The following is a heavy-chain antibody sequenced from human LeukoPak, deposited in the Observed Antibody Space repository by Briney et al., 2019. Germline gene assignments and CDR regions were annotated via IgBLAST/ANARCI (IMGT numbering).Heavy chain of an antibody. D-gene: IGHD3-3*01. CDR3: ARHLQLRFLEWLPYMDV. CDR2: TNHSGST. V-gene: IGHV4-34*01. Sequence: SETLSLTCGVYGGSFSTYYWSWIRQPPGKGLEWIGETNHSGSTNYNPSLKSRVTISVDTSKNQFSLKLSSVTAADTAVYYCARHLQLRFLEWLPYMDVWGKGTTVTVSS. J-gene: IGHJ6*03. CDR1: GGSFSTYY.